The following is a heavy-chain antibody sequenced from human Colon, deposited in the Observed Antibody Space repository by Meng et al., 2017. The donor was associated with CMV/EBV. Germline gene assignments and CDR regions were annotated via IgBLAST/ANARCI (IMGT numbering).Heavy chain of an antibody. J-gene: IGHJ4*02. D-gene: IGHD2-2*02. CDR2: IWYDGNNK. CDR1: GFTFSTYG. V-gene: IGHV3-33*01. CDR3: ARGRRYCTSDSCYIFDS. Sequence: GESLKISCAASGFTFSTYGMHWVRQAPGKGLEWVAVIWYDGNNKYYADSVKGRFTISRDSSMNTVYLQMNNVRPEDTAIYYCARGRRYCTSDSCYIFDSWGQGTLVTVSS.